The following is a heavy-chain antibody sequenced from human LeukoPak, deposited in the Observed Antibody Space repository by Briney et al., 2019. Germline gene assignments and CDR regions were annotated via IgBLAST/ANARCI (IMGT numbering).Heavy chain of an antibody. Sequence: MPSETLSLTCAVYGGSFSGYYWSWIRQHPGKGLEWIGYIYYSGSSYYNPSLKSRVTISVDTSKNQFSLKLSSVTAADTAVYYCAGYYDSSGTLHPNWFDPWGQGTLVTVSS. J-gene: IGHJ5*02. CDR1: GGSFSGYY. D-gene: IGHD3-22*01. CDR2: IYYSGSS. CDR3: AGYYDSSGTLHPNWFDP. V-gene: IGHV4-31*11.